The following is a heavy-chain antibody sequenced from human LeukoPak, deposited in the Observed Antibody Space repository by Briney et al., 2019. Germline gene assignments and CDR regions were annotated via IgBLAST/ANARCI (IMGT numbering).Heavy chain of an antibody. J-gene: IGHJ5*02. CDR3: AREVVVAATLSQGWFDP. D-gene: IGHD2-15*01. CDR2: IYYSGST. CDR1: GGSISSYY. V-gene: IGHV4-59*12. Sequence: SETLSLTCTVSGGSISSYYWSWIRQPPGKGLEWIGHIYYSGSTKYNPSLKSRVTISVDTSKNQFSLKLSSVTAADTAVYYCAREVVVAATLSQGWFDPWGQGTLVTVSS.